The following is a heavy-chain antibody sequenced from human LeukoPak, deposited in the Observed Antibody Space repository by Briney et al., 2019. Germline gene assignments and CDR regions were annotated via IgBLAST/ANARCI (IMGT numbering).Heavy chain of an antibody. J-gene: IGHJ4*02. V-gene: IGHV5-51*01. CDR1: GSSFPSQW. CDR2: TNPGDSDT. D-gene: IGHD3-22*01. Sequence: GESLKISCKGSGSSFPSQWIAWVRQMPGEGLEWMGLTNPGDSDTRYSPSFQGQVTISADKSINTAYLQWSSLKASDTAMYYCARRRYDSSGYPQYYFDYWGQGTLVTVSS. CDR3: ARRRYDSSGYPQYYFDY.